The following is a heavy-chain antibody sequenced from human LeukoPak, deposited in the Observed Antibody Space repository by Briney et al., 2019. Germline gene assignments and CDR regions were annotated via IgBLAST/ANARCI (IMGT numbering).Heavy chain of an antibody. CDR3: AKGPWNLPHAFDI. V-gene: IGHV3-23*01. CDR2: MTGSGSIT. J-gene: IGHJ3*02. CDR1: GFTFSSYA. D-gene: IGHD1-1*01. Sequence: GGSLRLSCAASGFTFSSYAMSWVRQAPGKGLECVSTMTGSGSITRYADSVKGRFIISRDNSKNTLYLQMNSLRAEDTAIYYCAKGPWNLPHAFDIWGLGTMVTVSS.